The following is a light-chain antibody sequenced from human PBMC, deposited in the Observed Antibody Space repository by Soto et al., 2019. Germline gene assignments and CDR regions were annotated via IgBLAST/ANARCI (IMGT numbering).Light chain of an antibody. Sequence: DIQMTQSPSPLSASVGDRVDIPCRTSQSVSSYLNWYQAKPGKAPKLLIYEASSLESGVPSRFSGSGSGTDFTLTISSLQPEDSATYYCQQSYSTPPFTFGPGTRVDI. CDR1: QSVSSY. J-gene: IGKJ3*01. CDR2: EAS. V-gene: IGKV1-39*01. CDR3: QQSYSTPPFT.